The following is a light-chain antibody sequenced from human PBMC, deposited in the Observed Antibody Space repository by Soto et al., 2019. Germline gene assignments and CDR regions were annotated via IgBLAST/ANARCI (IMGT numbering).Light chain of an antibody. J-gene: IGKJ1*01. CDR1: HYINTR. CDR2: QTS. V-gene: IGKV3-11*01. Sequence: EIVLTQSPATLSSFPGDRVTLSCRASHYINTRLAWYQHRPGQAPRLLIYQTSLRAAGIPARFSASASGTDCTLTISDVQPEDFALYYCHQRQSWPRPFGQGTKVDIX. CDR3: HQRQSWPRP.